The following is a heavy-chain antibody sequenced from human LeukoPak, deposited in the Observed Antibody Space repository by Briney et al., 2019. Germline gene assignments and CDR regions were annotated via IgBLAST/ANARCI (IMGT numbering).Heavy chain of an antibody. V-gene: IGHV3-21*01. CDR1: GFTFSSYS. CDR2: ISSSSSYI. CDR3: ARDLRYYYYMDV. J-gene: IGHJ6*03. Sequence: GGSLRLSCEASGFTFSSYSMNWVRQAPGKGLEWVSSISSSSSYIYYADSVKGRLTISRDNAKNSLYLQMNSLRAEDTAVYYCARDLRYYYYMDVWGKGTTVTVSS.